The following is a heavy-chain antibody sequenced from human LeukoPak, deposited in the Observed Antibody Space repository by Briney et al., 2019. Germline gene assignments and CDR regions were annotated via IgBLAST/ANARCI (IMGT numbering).Heavy chain of an antibody. J-gene: IGHJ4*02. CDR2: ISSTSNTM. V-gene: IGHV3-48*04. D-gene: IGHD3-10*01. Sequence: GGSLRLSCAASGFTFSSYSMNWVRRAPGKGLEWVSYISSTSNTMYYADPVKGRFTISRDNAKTSLYLQMNSLTPEDTAVYYCARISVIRGLSSFDSWGQGTLVTVSS. CDR3: ARISVIRGLSSFDS. CDR1: GFTFSSYS.